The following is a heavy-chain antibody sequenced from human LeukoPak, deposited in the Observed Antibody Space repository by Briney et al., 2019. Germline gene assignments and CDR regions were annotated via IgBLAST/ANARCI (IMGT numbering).Heavy chain of an antibody. J-gene: IGHJ3*02. CDR3: AKGVSGGARGDAFDI. CDR2: ISWNSGSI. Sequence: GGSLRLSCAASGFTFDDYAMHWVRQAPGKGLEWVSGISWNSGSIGYADSVKGRFTISRDNAKNSLYLQMNSLRAEDTALYYCAKGVSGGARGDAFDIWGQGTMFTVSS. V-gene: IGHV3-9*01. D-gene: IGHD1-26*01. CDR1: GFTFDDYA.